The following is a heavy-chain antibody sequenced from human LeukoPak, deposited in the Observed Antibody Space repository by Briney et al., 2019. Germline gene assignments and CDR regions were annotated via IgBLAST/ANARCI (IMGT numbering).Heavy chain of an antibody. CDR3: ARGFGYSNNYYFDY. V-gene: IGHV3-66*01. D-gene: IGHD5-12*01. CDR1: GFTFSSYA. J-gene: IGHJ4*02. Sequence: PGGSLRLSCAASGFTFSSYAMSWVRQAPGKGLEWVSVVYSGGSTYSADSVKGRFTISRDNSKNTLFLQMNSLRAEDTAVYYCARGFGYSNNYYFDYWGQGTLVTVSS. CDR2: VYSGGST.